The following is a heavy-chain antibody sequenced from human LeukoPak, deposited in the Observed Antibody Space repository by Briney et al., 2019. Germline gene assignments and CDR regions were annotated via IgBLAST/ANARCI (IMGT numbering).Heavy chain of an antibody. D-gene: IGHD6-19*01. CDR1: GFTFDDYG. CDR2: ISWNSGNI. CDR3: AKVDGYNSGWYDS. V-gene: IGHV3-9*01. Sequence: GRSLGLSCAASGFTFDDYGMHWVRQPPGKGLEWVSGISWNSGNIGYADSVKGRFTISRDNAKNSLYLQMDILKPEDTAFYYCAKVDGYNSGWYDSWGQGTLVTVSS. J-gene: IGHJ5*01.